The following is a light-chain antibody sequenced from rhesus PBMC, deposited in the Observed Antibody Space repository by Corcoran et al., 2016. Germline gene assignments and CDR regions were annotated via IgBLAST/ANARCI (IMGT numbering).Light chain of an antibody. CDR3: QQRSSYPLT. CDR1: QGISSY. Sequence: DIQLTQSPSSLSASVGDRVTISCRASQGISSYVAWYRQKPGKAPKLLIADAFNLQRGVPSRFSGSGSGTDFTLTISSLQPEDFAVYYCQQRSSYPLTFGGGTKVEIK. V-gene: IGKV1-38*01. CDR2: DAF. J-gene: IGKJ4*01.